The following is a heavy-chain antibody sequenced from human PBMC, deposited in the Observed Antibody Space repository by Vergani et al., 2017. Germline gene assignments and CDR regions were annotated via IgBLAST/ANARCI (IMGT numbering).Heavy chain of an antibody. V-gene: IGHV4-59*11. J-gene: IGHJ5*02. CDR2: IHYSENT. CDR1: FDSIRNLY. CDR3: ASDTHSGKRADR. D-gene: IGHD6-19*01. Sequence: QAQLQESGPGLVKSSETLSLTCSVSFDSIRNLYCNWIRQPPGKGLEWIGSIHYSENTNYNPSLKTRVTISVDTSKNQFSLTLTSVTAADTAVYYCASDTHSGKRADRWGQGILVTVTS.